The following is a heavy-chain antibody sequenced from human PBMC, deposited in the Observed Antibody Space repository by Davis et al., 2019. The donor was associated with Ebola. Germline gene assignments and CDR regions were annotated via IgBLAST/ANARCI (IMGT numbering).Heavy chain of an antibody. V-gene: IGHV4-39*01. Sequence: MPGGSLRLSCSVSGGSITNTRFYWAWIRQPPGKGPEWIGSLYYTGSIFYNPSLKSRATISGDTSKNQFSLNLSSVTAADTAVYYCARQIGSCSRTGCQDYYYYGMDVWGKGTTVTVSS. CDR3: ARQIGSCSRTGCQDYYYYGMDV. CDR2: LYYTGSI. J-gene: IGHJ6*04. CDR1: GGSITNTRFY. D-gene: IGHD2-2*03.